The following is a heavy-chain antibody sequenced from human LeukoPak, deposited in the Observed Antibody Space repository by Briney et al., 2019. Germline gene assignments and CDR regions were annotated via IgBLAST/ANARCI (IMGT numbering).Heavy chain of an antibody. CDR2: ISGSGGST. CDR1: GFTFSSYS. D-gene: IGHD2-21*02. CDR3: AKPPYCGGDCYSGFDY. V-gene: IGHV3-23*01. J-gene: IGHJ4*02. Sequence: GGSLRLSCAASGFTFSSYSMNWARQAPGKGLEWVSAISGSGGSTYYADSVKGRFTISRDNSKNTLYLQMNSLRAEDTAVYYCAKPPYCGGDCYSGFDYWGQGTLVTVSS.